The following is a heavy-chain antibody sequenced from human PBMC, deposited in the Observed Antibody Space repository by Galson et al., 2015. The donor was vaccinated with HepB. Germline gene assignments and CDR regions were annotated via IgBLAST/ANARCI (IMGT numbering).Heavy chain of an antibody. CDR3: ARDRDYRFDF. V-gene: IGHV1-18*04. CDR2: ISSYGGNT. J-gene: IGHJ4*02. D-gene: IGHD4/OR15-4a*01. Sequence: SVKVSCKASGITFSTDAISWVRQTPRQGLEWLGWISSYGGNTKYAQKYQGRITLTRDTSTSTAYLELRSLRSDDTAVYYCARDRDYRFDFWGQGTLVTVSS. CDR1: GITFSTDA.